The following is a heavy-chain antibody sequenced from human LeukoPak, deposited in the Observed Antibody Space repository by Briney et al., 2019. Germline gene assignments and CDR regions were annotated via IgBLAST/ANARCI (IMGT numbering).Heavy chain of an antibody. V-gene: IGHV3-20*04. Sequence: GGSLRLSCAASGFTFDDYGMSWVRQAPGKGLEWVSGINWNGGSTGYADSVKGRFTISRDNSKNTLYLQMNSLRAEDTAVYYCAKDIAYYGSGSYYNVGFDYWGQGTLVTVSS. CDR3: AKDIAYYGSGSYYNVGFDY. D-gene: IGHD3-10*01. J-gene: IGHJ4*02. CDR2: INWNGGST. CDR1: GFTFDDYG.